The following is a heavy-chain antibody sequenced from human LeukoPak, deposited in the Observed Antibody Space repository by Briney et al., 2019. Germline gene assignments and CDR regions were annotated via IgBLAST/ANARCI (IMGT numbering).Heavy chain of an antibody. D-gene: IGHD3-3*01. Sequence: HPGGSLRLSCAASGFTFSSYGMHWVRQAPGKGLDWVAVIWYDGSNKYYADSVKGRFTISRDNSKNTLYLQMNSLRAEDTAVYYCAKDRVPGGYYDFWSGYYSDFDYWGQGTLVTVSS. CDR2: IWYDGSNK. V-gene: IGHV3-33*06. CDR1: GFTFSSYG. J-gene: IGHJ4*02. CDR3: AKDRVPGGYYDFWSGYYSDFDY.